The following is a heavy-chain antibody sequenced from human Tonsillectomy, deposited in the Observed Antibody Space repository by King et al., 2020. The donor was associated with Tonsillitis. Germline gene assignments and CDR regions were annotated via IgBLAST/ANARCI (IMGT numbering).Heavy chain of an antibody. CDR3: ANLLGLAVEGVDV. D-gene: IGHD3-16*01. V-gene: IGHV4-34*12. J-gene: IGHJ6*02. Sequence: VQLQQWGEGLLKPSETLSLTCAVYGGSFSGYYWSWIRQPPGKGLEWIGEIIHSGSTNYNPSLKSRVTMSADTSKNQFSLNLSTVTAADTAVYYCANLLGLAVEGVDVWGQGTPVTVSS. CDR2: IIHSGST. CDR1: GGSFSGYY.